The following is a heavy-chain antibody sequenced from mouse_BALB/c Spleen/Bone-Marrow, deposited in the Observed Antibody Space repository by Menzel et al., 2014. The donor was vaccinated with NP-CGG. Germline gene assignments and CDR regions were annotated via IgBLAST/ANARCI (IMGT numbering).Heavy chain of an antibody. D-gene: IGHD1-1*01. CDR1: GFAFSSYW. V-gene: IGHV4-1*02. Sequence: EVQVVESGGGLVQPGGSLKLSCAASGFAFSSYWMSWVRQTPGKGLEWIGEINPDSSTTNYTPSLKDKFIISRDNAKNTLYLKMSKVKSEDTALYYCARLDYYGNLYVWGAGTTVTVSS. CDR2: INPDSSTT. J-gene: IGHJ1*01. CDR3: ARLDYYGNLYV.